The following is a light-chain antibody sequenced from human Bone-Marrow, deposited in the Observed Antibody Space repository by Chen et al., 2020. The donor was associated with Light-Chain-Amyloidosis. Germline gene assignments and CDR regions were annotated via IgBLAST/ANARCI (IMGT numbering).Light chain of an antibody. V-gene: IGLV3-25*03. CDR3: QSADSSGTYEGI. J-gene: IGLJ2*01. CDR2: RDT. Sequence: SYELTQPPSVSVSPVQTARHNCSGDDCPTKYAYWYQQKPGQAPVLVIHRDTEWPSGISERFSGSSSGTTATLTISGVQAEDGADYHCQSADSSGTYEGIFGGGTKLTVL. CDR1: DCPTKY.